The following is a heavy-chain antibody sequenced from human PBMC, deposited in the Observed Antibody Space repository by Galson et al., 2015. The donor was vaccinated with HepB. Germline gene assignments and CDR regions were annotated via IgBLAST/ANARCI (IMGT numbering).Heavy chain of an antibody. D-gene: IGHD4-17*01. J-gene: IGHJ4*02. V-gene: IGHV3-11*06. Sequence: SLRLSCAASGFSFSDYYMSWIRQAPGKGLEWVSHISSYISDTNYADSVRGRFTISRDNAKNSLYLQMNSLRAEDTAVYYCAREGGYGDYEDWGQGTLVTVSS. CDR1: GFSFSDYY. CDR2: ISSYISDT. CDR3: AREGGYGDYED.